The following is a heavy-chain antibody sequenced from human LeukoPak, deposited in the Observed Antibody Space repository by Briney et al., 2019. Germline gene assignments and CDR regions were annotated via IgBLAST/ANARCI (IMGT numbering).Heavy chain of an antibody. CDR3: AKDHYVSGRYDAFDI. V-gene: IGHV3-74*01. Sequence: GGSLRLSCVPSGFTFAYNWMDWVRQDPGEGLVWVSSINSDGSATNYAESVKGRFTISRDNAKNTLYLQMNSLRAEDTAVYYCAKDHYVSGRYDAFDIWGQGTMVTVSS. D-gene: IGHD3-10*01. J-gene: IGHJ3*02. CDR2: INSDGSAT. CDR1: GFTFAYNW.